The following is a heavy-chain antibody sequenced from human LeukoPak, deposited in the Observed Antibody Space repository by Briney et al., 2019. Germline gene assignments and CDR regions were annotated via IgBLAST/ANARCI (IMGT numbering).Heavy chain of an antibody. V-gene: IGHV1-18*01. J-gene: IGHJ4*02. D-gene: IGHD2-2*01. Sequence: ASVKVSCKASGYTFSNYGISCVRQAPGQGLEWMGWISGYNGKTNYAQKFQGRVTMTTDTSTSTAYMELRSLKSDDTAVYYCARDYCSSTSCYFDYWGQGTLVTVSS. CDR3: ARDYCSSTSCYFDY. CDR2: ISGYNGKT. CDR1: GYTFSNYG.